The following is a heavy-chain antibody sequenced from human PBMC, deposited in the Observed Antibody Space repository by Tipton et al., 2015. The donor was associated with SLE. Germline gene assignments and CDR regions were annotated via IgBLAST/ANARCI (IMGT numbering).Heavy chain of an antibody. J-gene: IGHJ4*02. CDR2: ISGYNGDT. CDR3: ARSGYYDSSGYPPFRDY. V-gene: IGHV1-18*01. D-gene: IGHD3-22*01. Sequence: QLVQSGAEVKKPGASVKVSCKASGYTFTSYGLSWVRQAPGQGLEWVGWISGYNGDTNYAQKLQDRVTMTTDTTTSTAYMELRSLRSDDTAVYFCARSGYYDSSGYPPFRDYWGQGTLVTVAS. CDR1: GYTFTSYG.